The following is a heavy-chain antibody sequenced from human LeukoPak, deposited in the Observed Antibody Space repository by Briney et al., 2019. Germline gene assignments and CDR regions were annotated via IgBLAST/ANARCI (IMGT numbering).Heavy chain of an antibody. CDR2: IYHSGST. V-gene: IGHV4-34*01. D-gene: IGHD6-13*01. CDR1: GGSFSGYY. CDR3: ARTMAAAGTGWFDP. Sequence: SETLSLTCAVYGGSFSGYYWSWIRQPPGKGLEWIGSIYHSGSTYYNPSLKSRLIISVDTSKNQFSLNLSSVTAADTAVYYCARTMAAAGTGWFDPWGQGTLVTVSS. J-gene: IGHJ5*02.